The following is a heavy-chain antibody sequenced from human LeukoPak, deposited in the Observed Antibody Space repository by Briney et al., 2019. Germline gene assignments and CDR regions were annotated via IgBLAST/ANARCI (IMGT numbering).Heavy chain of an antibody. D-gene: IGHD2-2*01. CDR1: GGTFSSYA. V-gene: IGHV1-69*05. J-gene: IGHJ6*03. CDR3: AGTISKGAYCSSTSCSSHSYYYYMDV. Sequence: SVKVSCKASGGTFSSYAISWVRQAPGQGLEWMGGIIPIFGTANYAQKFQGRVTITTDESTSTAYMELSSLRSEDTAVYYCAGTISKGAYCSSTSCSSHSYYYYMDVWGKGTTVTVSS. CDR2: IIPIFGTA.